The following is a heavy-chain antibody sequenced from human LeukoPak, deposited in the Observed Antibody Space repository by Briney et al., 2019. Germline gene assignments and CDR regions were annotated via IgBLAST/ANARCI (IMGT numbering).Heavy chain of an antibody. Sequence: SETLSLTCAVSGYSISSGYYWGWIRQPPGEGLEWIGSIYYSGSTYYNPSLKSRVTISVDTSKNQFSLKLSSVTAADTAVYYCARPHVSGSSGWVPYYFDYWGQGTLVTVSS. J-gene: IGHJ4*02. CDR1: GYSISSGYY. CDR3: ARPHVSGSSGWVPYYFDY. D-gene: IGHD6-19*01. V-gene: IGHV4-38-2*01. CDR2: IYYSGST.